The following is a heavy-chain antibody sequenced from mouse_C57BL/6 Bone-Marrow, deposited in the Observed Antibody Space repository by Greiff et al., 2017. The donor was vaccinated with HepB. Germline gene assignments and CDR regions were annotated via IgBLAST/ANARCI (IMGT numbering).Heavy chain of an antibody. CDR1: GFTFSDYG. D-gene: IGHD1-1*01. Sequence: EVKLVESGGGLVKPGGSLKLSCAASGFTFSDYGMHWVRQAPEKGLEWVAYISSGSSTIHYADTVKGRFTISRDNAKNTLFLQMTSLRSEDTAMYYCARTLYYYGSSSYAMDYWGQGTSVTVSS. J-gene: IGHJ4*01. CDR2: ISSGSSTI. CDR3: ARTLYYYGSSSYAMDY. V-gene: IGHV5-17*01.